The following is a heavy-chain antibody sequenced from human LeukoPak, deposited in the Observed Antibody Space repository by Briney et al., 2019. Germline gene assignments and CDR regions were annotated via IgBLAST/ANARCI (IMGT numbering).Heavy chain of an antibody. V-gene: IGHV3-30*02. D-gene: IGHD2-2*02. CDR3: AKAGITPDYCSSTSCYSTPLDY. J-gene: IGHJ4*02. CDR1: RFSFSGHG. CDR2: IRYDGSNK. Sequence: GGSLRLSCAASRFSFSGHGMHWVRQAPGKGLEWVAFIRYDGSNKYYADSVKGRFTISRDNSKNTLYLQMNSLRAEDTAVYYCAKAGITPDYCSSTSCYSTPLDYWGQGTLVTVSS.